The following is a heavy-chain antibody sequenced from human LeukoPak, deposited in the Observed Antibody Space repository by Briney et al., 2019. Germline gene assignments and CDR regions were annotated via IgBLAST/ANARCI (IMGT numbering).Heavy chain of an antibody. Sequence: SETLSLTCAVYGGSFSGYYWSWIRQPPGEGLEWIGEVTHTGGTNYNPSLKSRVTISLDTFKNQFSLKLTSVTAADTAVYFCARGSEDSDNFGGLYWYFDVWGRGTLVTVSS. J-gene: IGHJ2*01. D-gene: IGHD3-16*01. CDR3: ARGSEDSDNFGGLYWYFDV. CDR2: VTHTGGT. V-gene: IGHV4-34*01. CDR1: GGSFSGYY.